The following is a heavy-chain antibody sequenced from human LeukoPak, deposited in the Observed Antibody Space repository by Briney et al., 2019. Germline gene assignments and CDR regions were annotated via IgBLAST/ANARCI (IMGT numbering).Heavy chain of an antibody. D-gene: IGHD3-10*01. CDR2: IYYSGST. Sequence: SETLSLTCTVSGGSISSYYWSWIRQPPGKGLEWIGYIYYSGSTNYNPSLKSRVTISVDTSKNQFSLKLSSVTAADTAVYYCARRITMVRGVAFDCWGQGTLVTVSS. CDR1: GGSISSYY. V-gene: IGHV4-59*01. CDR3: ARRITMVRGVAFDC. J-gene: IGHJ4*02.